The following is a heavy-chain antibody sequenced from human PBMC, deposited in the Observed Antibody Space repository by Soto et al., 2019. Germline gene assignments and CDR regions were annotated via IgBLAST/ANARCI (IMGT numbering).Heavy chain of an antibody. CDR1: GGSILDSTYY. CDR2: IFYSGGT. J-gene: IGHJ5*02. CDR3: ARQASGYYYGWFDP. D-gene: IGHD3-22*01. V-gene: IGHV4-39*01. Sequence: QLLLQESGPGLVKPSETLSLTCTVSGGSILDSTYYWAWIRQSPGKGLEWIGTIFYSGGTFYTPSLKSRVTMSVDTSNKQFSLKLISVTAADTAVYYCARQASGYYYGWFDPWGQGTLVTVSS.